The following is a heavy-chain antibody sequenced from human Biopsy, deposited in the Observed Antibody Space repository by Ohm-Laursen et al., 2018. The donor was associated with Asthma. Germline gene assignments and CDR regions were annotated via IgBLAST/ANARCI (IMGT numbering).Heavy chain of an antibody. Sequence: ASVKVSCKASGYTFINYAIHWVRQAPGQRLEWMGWINVGNGNTKYSQKFQGRVTITRDTSASTAYMDLSSLRSEDTAAYYWARTYYDFLTGQVNDAFAMWGQGTMVTVSS. V-gene: IGHV1-3*01. J-gene: IGHJ3*02. CDR1: GYTFINYA. D-gene: IGHD3-9*01. CDR2: INVGNGNT. CDR3: ARTYYDFLTGQVNDAFAM.